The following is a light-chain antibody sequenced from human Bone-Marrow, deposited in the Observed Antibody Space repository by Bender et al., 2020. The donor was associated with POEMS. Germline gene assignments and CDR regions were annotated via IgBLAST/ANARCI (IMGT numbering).Light chain of an antibody. CDR1: SSNIGAHA. CDR3: AAWDDSVSGPV. V-gene: IGLV1-47*02. Sequence: QSVLTQPPSASGTPGQRVTISCSGGSSNIGAHAVNWYQHLPGTAPKLLIYSSHRRPSEVPDRFSGSRSGTSASLAISGLRSEDEAAYYCAAWDDSVSGPVFGGGTRLTVL. J-gene: IGLJ2*01. CDR2: SSH.